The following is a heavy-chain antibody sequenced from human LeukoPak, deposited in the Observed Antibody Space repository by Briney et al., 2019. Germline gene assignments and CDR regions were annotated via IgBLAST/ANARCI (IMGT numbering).Heavy chain of an antibody. D-gene: IGHD3-22*01. CDR3: ARGPRSSSGYYEFDY. CDR2: IDPNSGGT. Sequence: ASVKVSCKASGYTFTGYYMHWVRQAPGQGLEWMGRIDPNSGGTNYAQKFQDRVTMTRDTSISTAYMELSRLTSDDTAVYYCARGPRSSSGYYEFDYWGQGTLVTVSS. CDR1: GYTFTGYY. J-gene: IGHJ4*02. V-gene: IGHV1-2*06.